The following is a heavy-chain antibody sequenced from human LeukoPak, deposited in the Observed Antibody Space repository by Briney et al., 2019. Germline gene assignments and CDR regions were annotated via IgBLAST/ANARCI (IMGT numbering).Heavy chain of an antibody. CDR3: TTTYHYDSSGLDY. CDR1: GFTFSNAW. V-gene: IGHV3-15*01. Sequence: GGSLRLSCAASGFTFSNAWMSWVRQAPGKGLQWVGRIKSKTDGGTTDYAAPVKGRFTISRDDSKNTLYLQMNSLKTEDTAVYYCTTTYHYDSSGLDYWGQGIPVIVSS. D-gene: IGHD3-22*01. J-gene: IGHJ4*02. CDR2: IKSKTDGGTT.